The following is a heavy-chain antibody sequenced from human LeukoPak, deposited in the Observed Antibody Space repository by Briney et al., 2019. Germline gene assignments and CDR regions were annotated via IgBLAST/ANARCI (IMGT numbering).Heavy chain of an antibody. CDR1: GFSLSTSGMC. D-gene: IGHD6-13*01. CDR2: IDWDDDK. Sequence: SGPALVKPTQTLTLTCTFSGFSLSTSGMCVSWIRQPPGKALEWLARIDWDDDKYYSTSLKTRLTISKDTSKNQVVLTMTNVDPVDTATYYCARTVTGYSSSWYYFDYWGQGTLVTVSS. J-gene: IGHJ4*02. CDR3: ARTVTGYSSSWYYFDY. V-gene: IGHV2-70*11.